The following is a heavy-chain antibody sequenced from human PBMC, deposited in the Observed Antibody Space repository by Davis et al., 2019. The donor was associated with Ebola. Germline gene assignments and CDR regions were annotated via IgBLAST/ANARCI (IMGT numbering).Heavy chain of an antibody. CDR2: IYYSGST. CDR1: GGSISSYY. CDR3: ARQNRVGDRQIYGHYYYGMDV. J-gene: IGHJ6*02. D-gene: IGHD3-10*01. V-gene: IGHV4-59*08. Sequence: PSETLSLTCTVSGGSISSYYWSWIRQPPGKGLEWIGYIYYSGSTNYNPSLKSRVTISVDTSKNQFSLKLSSVTAADTAVYYCARQNRVGDRQIYGHYYYGMDVWGQGTTVTVSS.